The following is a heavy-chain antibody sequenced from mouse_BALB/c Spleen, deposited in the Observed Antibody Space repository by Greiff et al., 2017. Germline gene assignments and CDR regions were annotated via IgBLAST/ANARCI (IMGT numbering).Heavy chain of an antibody. CDR1: GYTFTSYW. Sequence: QVQLKESGAELAKPGASVKMSCKASGYTFTSYWMHWVKQRPGQGLEWIGYINPSTGYTEYNQKFKDKATLTADKSSSTAYMQLSSLTSEDSAVYYCARWYGNYGTYWGQGTLVTVSA. V-gene: IGHV1-7*01. CDR2: INPSTGYT. D-gene: IGHD2-10*02. CDR3: ARWYGNYGTY. J-gene: IGHJ3*01.